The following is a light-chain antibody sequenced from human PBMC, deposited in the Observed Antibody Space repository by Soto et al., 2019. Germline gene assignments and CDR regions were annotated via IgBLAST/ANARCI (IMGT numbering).Light chain of an antibody. CDR3: YSYTTSGTYV. J-gene: IGLJ1*01. Sequence: QSALTQPASVSGSPGQSIAISCTGTSSDVGGYKYVSWYQQHPAKVPKLMIYDVSNRPSGVSDRFSGSKSGNTASLTISGLQAEDEADYYCYSYTTSGTYVFGTGTKVTXL. CDR1: SSDVGGYKY. CDR2: DVS. V-gene: IGLV2-14*01.